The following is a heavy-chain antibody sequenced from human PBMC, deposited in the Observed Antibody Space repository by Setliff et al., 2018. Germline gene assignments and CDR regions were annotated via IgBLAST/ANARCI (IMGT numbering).Heavy chain of an antibody. D-gene: IGHD2-2*01. Sequence: GASVKVSCKASGYTFSDYGISWVRQAPGQGLEWTGWISPYTGNTFYAPQFQGRVIMTTDTSTNTAYMELRSLRSDDTAVYYCERLVRYCTTTSCQRTSGDDFWGQGTLVTVSS. J-gene: IGHJ4*02. CDR1: GYTFSDYG. CDR3: ERLVRYCTTTSCQRTSGDDF. V-gene: IGHV1-18*01. CDR2: ISPYTGNT.